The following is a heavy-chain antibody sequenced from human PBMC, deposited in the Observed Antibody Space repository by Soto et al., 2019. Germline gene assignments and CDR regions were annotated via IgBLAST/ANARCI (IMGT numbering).Heavy chain of an antibody. CDR2: IYPGDSDT. CDR3: ARLHPYYYDSSGYYRPQNWFDP. J-gene: IGHJ5*02. Sequence: PGESLKISCKGSGYSFTSYWIGWVRQMPWKGLEWMGIIYPGDSDTRYSPSFQGQVTISADKSISTAYVQWSSLRASDSAMYYCARLHPYYYDSSGYYRPQNWFDPWGQGTLVTVSS. CDR1: GYSFTSYW. V-gene: IGHV5-51*01. D-gene: IGHD3-22*01.